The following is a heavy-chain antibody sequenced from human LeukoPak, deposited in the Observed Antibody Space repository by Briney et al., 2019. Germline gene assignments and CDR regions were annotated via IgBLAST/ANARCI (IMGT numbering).Heavy chain of an antibody. Sequence: ASVKVSCKASGYTFTSYGINWVRQAPGQGLEWMGWISAYNGNTNYAQKPLGRVTMTTDTSTSTAYMELRSLRSDDTAVYYCARDLYPLLWFGELTYFDYWGQGTLVTVSS. CDR2: ISAYNGNT. V-gene: IGHV1-18*01. CDR3: ARDLYPLLWFGELTYFDY. CDR1: GYTFTSYG. J-gene: IGHJ4*02. D-gene: IGHD3-10*01.